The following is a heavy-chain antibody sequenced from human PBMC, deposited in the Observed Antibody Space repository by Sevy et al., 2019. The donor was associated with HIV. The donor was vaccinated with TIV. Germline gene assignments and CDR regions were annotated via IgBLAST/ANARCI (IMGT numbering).Heavy chain of an antibody. Sequence: GGSLRLSCTGSGFTFGDYAMSWFRQAPGMGLEWVGFIRSKDYGGDTEYAASVKGRFTISRDDSKSIADLQMNSLKTEDTAVYYCTRGYYDDSSGYSDYWGQGTLVTVSS. D-gene: IGHD3-22*01. CDR1: GFTFGDYA. J-gene: IGHJ4*02. CDR3: TRGYYDDSSGYSDY. CDR2: IRSKDYGGDT. V-gene: IGHV3-49*03.